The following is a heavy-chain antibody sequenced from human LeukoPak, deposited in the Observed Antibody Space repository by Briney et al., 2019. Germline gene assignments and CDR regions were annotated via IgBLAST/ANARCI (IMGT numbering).Heavy chain of an antibody. CDR3: ARALDEGARFDY. V-gene: IGHV3-30-3*01. Sequence: GGSLRLSCTASGFTFSTYAMHWVRQVPGKGLEWVAVISYDGSNKYYADSVKGRFTISRDNSKNTLYLQMNSLRAEDTAVYYCARALDEGARFDYWGQGTLVTVSS. J-gene: IGHJ4*02. CDR1: GFTFSTYA. CDR2: ISYDGSNK.